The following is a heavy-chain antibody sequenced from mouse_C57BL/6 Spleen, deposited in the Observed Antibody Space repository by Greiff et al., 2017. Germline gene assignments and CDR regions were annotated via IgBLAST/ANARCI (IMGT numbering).Heavy chain of an antibody. CDR3: ARINWDEAWFAY. J-gene: IGHJ3*01. V-gene: IGHV5-9*01. Sequence: EVQGVESGGGLVMPGGSLKLSCAASGFTFSSYTMSWVRQTPEKRLEWVATISGGGGNTYYPDSVKGRFTISRDNAKNTLYLQMSSLRSEDTALYYCARINWDEAWFAYWGQGTLVTVSA. CDR1: GFTFSSYT. CDR2: ISGGGGNT. D-gene: IGHD4-1*01.